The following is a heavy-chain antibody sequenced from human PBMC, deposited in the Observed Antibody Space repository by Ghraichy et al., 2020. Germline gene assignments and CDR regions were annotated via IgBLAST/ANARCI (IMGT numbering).Heavy chain of an antibody. J-gene: IGHJ4*02. V-gene: IGHV4-4*09. CDR2: IYTSGST. Sequence: SETLSLTCTVSGGSISSYYWSWIRQPPGKGLEWIGYIYTSGSTNYNPSLKSRVTISVDTSKNQFSLKLSSVTAADTAVYYCARHSVGAFDYWGQGTLVTVSS. CDR3: ARHSVGAFDY. D-gene: IGHD1-26*01. CDR1: GGSISSYY.